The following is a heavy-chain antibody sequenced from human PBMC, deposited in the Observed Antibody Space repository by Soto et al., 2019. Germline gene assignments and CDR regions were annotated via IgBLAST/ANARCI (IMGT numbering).Heavy chain of an antibody. J-gene: IGHJ6*02. CDR2: ISYDGSNK. D-gene: IGHD6-6*01. CDR3: AKCLVRSSSSSSLYYYYGMDV. CDR1: GFTFSSYG. Sequence: QVQLVESGGGVVQPGRSLRLSCAASGFTFSSYGMHWVRQAPGKGMEWVAVISYDGSNKYYADSVKGRVTISRDNSKNTLYLQMNSLRAEDTAVYYCAKCLVRSSSSSSLYYYYGMDVWGQGTTVTVSS. V-gene: IGHV3-30*18.